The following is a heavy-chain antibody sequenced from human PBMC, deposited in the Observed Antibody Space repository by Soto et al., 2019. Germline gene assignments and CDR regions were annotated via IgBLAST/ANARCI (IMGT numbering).Heavy chain of an antibody. CDR1: GGSISSYY. V-gene: IGHV4-59*01. CDR3: ARDRLAAAGGGRRWFDP. Sequence: QVQLQESGPGLVKPSETLSLTCTVSGGSISSYYWSWIRQPPGKGLEWIGYIYSSGSTNYNPSLNSRVTMSVDTSKNQFSLKLSAVTAADTAVYYCARDRLAAAGGGRRWFDPWGQGTLVTVSS. CDR2: IYSSGST. D-gene: IGHD6-13*01. J-gene: IGHJ5*02.